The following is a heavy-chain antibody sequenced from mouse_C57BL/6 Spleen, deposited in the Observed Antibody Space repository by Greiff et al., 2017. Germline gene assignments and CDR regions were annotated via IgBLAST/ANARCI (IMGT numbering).Heavy chain of an antibody. Sequence: EVQVVESGPGLVKPSQSLSLTCSVTGYSITSGYYWNWIRQFPGNKLEWMGYISYDGSNNYNPSLKNRISITRDTSKNQCFLKLNSVTTEDTATYYWARAGNYDYFDYWGQGTTLTVSS. V-gene: IGHV3-6*01. CDR3: ARAGNYDYFDY. D-gene: IGHD2-1*01. J-gene: IGHJ2*01. CDR2: ISYDGSN. CDR1: GYSITSGYY.